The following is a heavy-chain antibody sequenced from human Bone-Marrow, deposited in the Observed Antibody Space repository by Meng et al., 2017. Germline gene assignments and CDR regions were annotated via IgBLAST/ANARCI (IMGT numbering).Heavy chain of an antibody. CDR1: GFTFSSYT. CDR2: ISYDGNSK. D-gene: IGHD3-22*01. V-gene: IGHV3-30*01. J-gene: IGHJ4*02. Sequence: GGSLRLSCAVSGFTFSSYTMHWVRQAPGKGLEWVSIISYDGNSKYYGDSVKGRFTIYRDNSNNTFYLQVNSLRPEDTAVYYCARAYYFESSGYSFLGSYYFDYWGQGTPVTVSS. CDR3: ARAYYFESSGYSFLGSYYFDY.